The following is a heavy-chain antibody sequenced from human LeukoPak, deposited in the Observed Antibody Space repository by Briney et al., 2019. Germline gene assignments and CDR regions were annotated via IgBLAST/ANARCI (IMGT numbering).Heavy chain of an antibody. J-gene: IGHJ4*02. Sequence: SETLSLTCAVSGGSFTIYQWSWIRRSPEKGLEWIGDINRSGSTDYNPALRSRASISMDTSKNQFSLKLRSVTAADTAVYYCARGGAADYWGQGTLVTVSS. D-gene: IGHD4/OR15-4a*01. CDR3: ARGGAADY. CDR2: INRSGST. V-gene: IGHV4-34*01. CDR1: GGSFTIYQ.